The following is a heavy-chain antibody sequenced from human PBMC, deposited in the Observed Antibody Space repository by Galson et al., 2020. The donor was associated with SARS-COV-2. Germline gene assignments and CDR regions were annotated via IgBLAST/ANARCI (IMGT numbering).Heavy chain of an antibody. CDR1: GFTFSHCG. V-gene: IGHV3-30*03. J-gene: IGHJ4*02. CDR3: ARDASPNRDYYFDY. Sequence: QAGGSMRLSCAASGFTFSHCGMHWVRQAPGKGLEGGAVISNDGTHTYYADSGKGRFTISRDSSKTSLYLQMNSLRGEDTAAYYCARDASPNRDYYFDYWGQGTLVTVSS. CDR2: ISNDGTHT.